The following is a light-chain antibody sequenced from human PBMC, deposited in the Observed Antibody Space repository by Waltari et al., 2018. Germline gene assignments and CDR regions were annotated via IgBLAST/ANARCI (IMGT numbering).Light chain of an antibody. CDR3: QQYNSYPRT. Sequence: DLQLTQSPSTLSASVGDRVTITCRASQSFSSWLAWYQQKPGKAPKLLIYKASSLESGVPSRFSGSESGTEFTLTISSLQPDDFATYYCQQYNSYPRTFGQGTKVEIK. J-gene: IGKJ1*01. CDR2: KAS. CDR1: QSFSSW. V-gene: IGKV1-5*03.